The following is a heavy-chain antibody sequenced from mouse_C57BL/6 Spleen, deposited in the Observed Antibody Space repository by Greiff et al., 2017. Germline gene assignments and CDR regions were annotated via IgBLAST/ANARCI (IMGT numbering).Heavy chain of an antibody. CDR2: INPSNGGT. V-gene: IGHV1-53*01. J-gene: IGHJ2*01. D-gene: IGHD4-1*01. Sequence: VKLKQPGTELVKPGASVKLSCKASGYTFTSYWMHWVKQRPGQGLEWIGNINPSNGGTNYNEKFKSKATLTVDKSSSTAYMQLSSLTSEDSAVYYCAREKLEYYFDYWGQGTTLTVSS. CDR3: AREKLEYYFDY. CDR1: GYTFTSYW.